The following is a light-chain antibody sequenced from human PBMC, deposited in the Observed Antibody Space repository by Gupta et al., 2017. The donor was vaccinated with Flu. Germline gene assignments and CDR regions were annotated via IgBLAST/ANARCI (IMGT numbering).Light chain of an antibody. J-gene: IGLJ2*01. V-gene: IGLV2-23*02. CDR3: CSYAGNYLI. CDR1: SSDVWVYYF. Sequence: GTSSDVWVYYFVSLFPQYPGQAPKLMIYRVPKPPSGVSTRFSGSKSCNTASLTISGLQAVAEADYYCCSYAGNYLIFGGGTKLTVL. CDR2: RVP.